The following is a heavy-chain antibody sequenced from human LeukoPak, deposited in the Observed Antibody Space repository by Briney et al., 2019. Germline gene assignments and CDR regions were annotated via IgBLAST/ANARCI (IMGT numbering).Heavy chain of an antibody. J-gene: IGHJ6*03. D-gene: IGHD3-22*01. Sequence: SVKVSCKASGGTFSSYAISWVRQAPGQGLEWMGGIIPIFGTANYAQKFQGRVTITADESTSTAYMELSSLRSEDTAVYYCARDSPLRYDSSGYYSRDYYYYMDVWGKGTTVTISS. CDR3: ARDSPLRYDSSGYYSRDYYYYMDV. CDR1: GGTFSSYA. V-gene: IGHV1-69*13. CDR2: IIPIFGTA.